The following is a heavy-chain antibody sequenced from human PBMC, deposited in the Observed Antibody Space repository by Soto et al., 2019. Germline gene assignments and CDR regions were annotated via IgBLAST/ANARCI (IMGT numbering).Heavy chain of an antibody. CDR1: GGSISSGGYS. Sequence: QLQLQESGSGLVKPSQTLSLTCAVSGGSISSGGYSWSWIRQPPGKGLEWIGYIYHSGSTYYNPSLKSRVTISVDRSKNQFSLKLSSVTAADTAVYYCARDREGSYCSGGSCYSYGMDVWGQGTTVTVSS. CDR3: ARDREGSYCSGGSCYSYGMDV. J-gene: IGHJ6*02. V-gene: IGHV4-30-2*01. D-gene: IGHD2-15*01. CDR2: IYHSGST.